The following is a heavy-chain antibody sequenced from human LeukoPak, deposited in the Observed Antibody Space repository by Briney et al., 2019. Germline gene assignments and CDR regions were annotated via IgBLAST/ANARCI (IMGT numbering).Heavy chain of an antibody. CDR1: GYTFTSYG. D-gene: IGHD3-9*01. V-gene: IGHV1-18*01. CDR3: ARSVVLRYFDWLPLDYYYYYMDV. CDR2: ISAYNGNT. Sequence: ASVKVSCKASGYTFTSYGISWVRQAPGQGLEWMGWISAYNGNTNYAQKLQGRVTMTTDTSTSTAYMELRSLRSDDTAVYYCARSVVLRYFDWLPLDYYYYYMDVWGKGTTVTIS. J-gene: IGHJ6*03.